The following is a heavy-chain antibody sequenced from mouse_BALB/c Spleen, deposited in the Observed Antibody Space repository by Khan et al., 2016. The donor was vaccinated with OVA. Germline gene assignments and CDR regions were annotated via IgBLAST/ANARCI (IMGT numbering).Heavy chain of an antibody. J-gene: IGHJ2*01. V-gene: IGHV1-7*01. CDR3: ARRGLRWDFAY. D-gene: IGHD1-1*02. CDR1: GYTFINYW. CDR2: INPSTGYT. Sequence: QVHLIESGAELAKPGASVKMSCKASGYTFINYWILWVKQRPGQGLEWIGYINPSTGYTEYNQNFKDKATLTADKSSSTAYMQLSSLASEESSVEYCARRGLRWDFAYWGQGTTLTVSS.